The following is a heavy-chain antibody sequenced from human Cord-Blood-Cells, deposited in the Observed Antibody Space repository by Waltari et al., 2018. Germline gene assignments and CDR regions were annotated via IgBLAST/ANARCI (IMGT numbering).Heavy chain of an antibody. Sequence: QLQLQESAPGLVKPSETLSLTCTVSGGSISSSSYYWGWLRQPPGEGLEWIGSIYYSGSTYYNPSLKSRFTISVDTSKNQFSLKLSSVTAADTAVYYCARPHSSSDAFDIWGQGTMVTVSS. CDR1: GGSISSSSYY. CDR3: ARPHSSSDAFDI. D-gene: IGHD6-6*01. J-gene: IGHJ3*02. CDR2: IYYSGST. V-gene: IGHV4-39*01.